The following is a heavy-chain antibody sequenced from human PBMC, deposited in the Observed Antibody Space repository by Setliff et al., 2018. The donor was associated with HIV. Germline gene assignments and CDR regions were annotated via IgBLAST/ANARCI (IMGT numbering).Heavy chain of an antibody. V-gene: IGHV1-3*01. D-gene: IGHD6-13*01. Sequence: ASVKVSCKASGFTFTNYAVHWVRQAPGQRLEWMGWINAGNVNTKYSQKFQGRVTITRDTSASTAYMELSGLRSEDTAVYYCARDFSGQQLVGGWFDPWGQGTLVTVSS. CDR3: ARDFSGQQLVGGWFDP. J-gene: IGHJ5*02. CDR1: GFTFTNYA. CDR2: INAGNVNT.